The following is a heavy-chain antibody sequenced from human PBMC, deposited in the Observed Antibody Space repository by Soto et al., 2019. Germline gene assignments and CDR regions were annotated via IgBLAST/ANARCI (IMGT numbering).Heavy chain of an antibody. V-gene: IGHV1-18*01. CDR3: ARPQSIAARPSDY. CDR1: CYTFPSYG. D-gene: IGHD6-6*01. J-gene: IGHJ4*02. Sequence: GASVKVSCKASCYTFPSYGISLVRHHPGQWLEWMGWISAYNGNTNYAQKLQGRVTMTTDTSTSTAYMELRSLRSDDTAVYYCARPQSIAARPSDYWGQGTLVTVSS. CDR2: ISAYNGNT.